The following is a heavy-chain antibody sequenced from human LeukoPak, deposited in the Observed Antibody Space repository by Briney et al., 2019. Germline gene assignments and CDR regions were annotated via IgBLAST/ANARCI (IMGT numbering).Heavy chain of an antibody. J-gene: IGHJ4*02. D-gene: IGHD2-15*01. CDR2: MNPNSGNT. V-gene: IGHV1-8*01. Sequence: ASVKVSCKASGYTFTSYDINWVGQATGQGLEWMGWMNPNSGNTGYAQKFQGRVTMTRNTSISTAYMELSSLRSEDTVVYYCARDCSGGSCYSGDYWGQGTLVTVSS. CDR3: ARDCSGGSCYSGDY. CDR1: GYTFTSYD.